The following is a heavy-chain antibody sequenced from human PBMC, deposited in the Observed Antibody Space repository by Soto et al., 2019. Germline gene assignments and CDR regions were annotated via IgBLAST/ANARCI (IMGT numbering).Heavy chain of an antibody. V-gene: IGHV4-31*03. Sequence: QVQLQESGPGLVKPSQTLSLTCTVSGGSISSGGYYWSWIRQHPGKGLEWIGYIYYSGSTYYNPSLQSRVTISVDTSKTQFSLKLSSVTAADTAVYYCARGRYYDICGMDVWGQGTTVTVSS. CDR3: ARGRYYDICGMDV. CDR1: GGSISSGGYY. J-gene: IGHJ6*02. D-gene: IGHD3-9*01. CDR2: IYYSGST.